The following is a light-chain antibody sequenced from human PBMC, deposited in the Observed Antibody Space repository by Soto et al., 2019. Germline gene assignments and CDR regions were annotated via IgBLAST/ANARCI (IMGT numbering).Light chain of an antibody. CDR3: CSYVGGPTLFV. CDR2: EVS. CDR1: SRDVGSYNL. Sequence: SFLTQPASVSGSPGQSISISYTGTSRDVGSYNLVSWYQQHPGKAPKVVISEVSKRPSGVSNRFSGSKSGNTASLTISGLQAEDEADYYCCSYVGGPTLFVSGTGTKVTVL. J-gene: IGLJ1*01. V-gene: IGLV2-23*02.